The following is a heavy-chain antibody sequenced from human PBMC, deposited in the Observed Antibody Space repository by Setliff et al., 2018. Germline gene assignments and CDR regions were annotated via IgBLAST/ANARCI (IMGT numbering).Heavy chain of an antibody. D-gene: IGHD2-15*01. CDR3: ARGLNSDSWTFAY. CDR1: GDSIYNQF. CDR2: IYSTGST. V-gene: IGHV4-4*08. Sequence: PSETLSLTCTVRGDSIYNQFWSWVRQPPGKGLQWIGYIYSTGSTNYNPSLKSRVTISIDTSKNQFSLNLNSETAADTAIYYCARGLNSDSWTFAYWGQGSLVTVS. J-gene: IGHJ4*02.